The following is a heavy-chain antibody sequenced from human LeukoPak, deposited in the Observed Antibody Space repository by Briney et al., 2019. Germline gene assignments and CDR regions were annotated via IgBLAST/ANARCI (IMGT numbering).Heavy chain of an antibody. D-gene: IGHD3-22*01. V-gene: IGHV4-61*01. CDR1: GGSVSSGSYY. CDR2: IYYSGST. J-gene: IGHJ5*02. CDR3: ARLRYYYDSSGYRNWFDP. Sequence: SETLSLTCTVSGGSVSSGSYYCSWIRQPPGKGLEWIGYIYYSGSTNYNPSLKSRVTISVDTSKNQFSLKLSSVTAAGTAVYYCARLRYYYDSSGYRNWFDPWGQGTLVTVSS.